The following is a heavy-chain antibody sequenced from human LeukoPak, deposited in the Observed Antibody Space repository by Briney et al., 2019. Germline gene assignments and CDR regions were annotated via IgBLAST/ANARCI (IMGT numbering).Heavy chain of an antibody. V-gene: IGHV3-48*01. J-gene: IGHJ4*02. CDR2: ITSSTSTI. Sequence: PGGSLRLSCAASGFTFSSYSMNWVRQAPGRGLEWLSYITSSTSTIYYADSVKGRFTISRDNAKNSLYLQLNSLRAEDTAVYYCAKGDGFWSGGETYWGQGTLVTVSS. CDR3: AKGDGFWSGGETY. D-gene: IGHD3-3*01. CDR1: GFTFSSYS.